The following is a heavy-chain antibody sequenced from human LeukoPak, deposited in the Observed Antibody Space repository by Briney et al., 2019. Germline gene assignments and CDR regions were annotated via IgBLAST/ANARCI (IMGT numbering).Heavy chain of an antibody. D-gene: IGHD3-22*01. CDR3: AIYDSSGYYNY. V-gene: IGHV3-53*01. CDR2: IYSGGRT. J-gene: IGHJ4*02. CDR1: GFTVSSND. Sequence: GGSLRLSCAASGFTVSSNDMSWVRQAPGKGLEWASVIYSGGRTFYADSVKGRFTISRDNSKNTLYLQMNSLRAEDTAVYYCAIYDSSGYYNYWGQGTLVTVSS.